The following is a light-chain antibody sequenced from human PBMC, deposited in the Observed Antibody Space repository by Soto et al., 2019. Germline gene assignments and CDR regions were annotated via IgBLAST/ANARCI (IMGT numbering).Light chain of an antibody. CDR3: QQNYGTPGT. CDR1: QSVSSN. J-gene: IGKJ1*01. V-gene: IGKV3-15*01. CDR2: GAS. Sequence: EIVMTQSPATLSVSPGERAPLSCRASQSVSSNLAWYQQKPGQAPRLLIYGASTRATGIPARFSGSGSGTEFTLTISSLQSEDFATYYCQQNYGTPGTFGQGTKVDIK.